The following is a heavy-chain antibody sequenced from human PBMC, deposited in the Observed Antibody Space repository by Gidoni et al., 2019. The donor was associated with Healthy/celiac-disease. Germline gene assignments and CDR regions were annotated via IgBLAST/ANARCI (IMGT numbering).Heavy chain of an antibody. Sequence: EVQLLESGGGLVQPGGYLRLSCAASAFTFSSDAMSWVSQAPGKGLEWVSAIRGSGGSTYYADSVKGRFTISRDNSKNTLYLQMNSLRAEDTAVYYCAKLSIVGATGTDYWGQGTLVTVSS. CDR1: AFTFSSDA. J-gene: IGHJ4*02. CDR2: IRGSGGST. V-gene: IGHV3-23*01. CDR3: AKLSIVGATGTDY. D-gene: IGHD1-26*01.